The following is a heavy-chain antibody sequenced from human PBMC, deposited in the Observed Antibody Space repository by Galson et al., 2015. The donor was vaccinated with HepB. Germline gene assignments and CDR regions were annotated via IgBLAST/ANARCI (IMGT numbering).Heavy chain of an antibody. D-gene: IGHD6-6*01. CDR3: TSGSIDAFDI. J-gene: IGHJ3*02. CDR1: GFTLGDYA. CDR2: IRSKAYGGTT. V-gene: IGHV3-49*03. Sequence: SLRLSCAASGFTLGDYAMSWFRQAPGKGLEWVGFIRSKAYGGTTEYAASVKGRFTISRDDSKSIAYLQMNSLKTEDTAVYYCTSGSIDAFDIWGQGTMVTVSS.